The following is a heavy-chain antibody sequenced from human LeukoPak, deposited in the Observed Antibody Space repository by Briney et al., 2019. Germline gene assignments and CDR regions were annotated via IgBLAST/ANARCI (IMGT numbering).Heavy chain of an antibody. D-gene: IGHD6-6*01. Sequence: KPSETLSLTCTVSGGSISSYYWSWVRQPAGKGLEWIGRIYTSGSTNYNPSLKSRVTMSVDTSKNQFSLKLSSVTAADTAVYYCAREGIAARTLHAFDIWGQGTMVTVSS. V-gene: IGHV4-4*07. CDR1: GGSISSYY. CDR2: IYTSGST. CDR3: AREGIAARTLHAFDI. J-gene: IGHJ3*02.